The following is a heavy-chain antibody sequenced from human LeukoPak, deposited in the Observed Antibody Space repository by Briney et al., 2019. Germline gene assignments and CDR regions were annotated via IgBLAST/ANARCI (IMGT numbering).Heavy chain of an antibody. CDR3: ARWGRNFDDWFDP. CDR1: GYTFTNYG. CDR2: ISAYNGNT. Sequence: ASVKVSCKASGYTFTNYGVIWVRQAPGQGLEWMGWISAYNGNTNYAQTLQGRVTMTTDTSTTTAYMELRSLNSGDTAVYYCARWGRNFDDWFDPWGQGTLVTVSS. J-gene: IGHJ5*02. V-gene: IGHV1-18*01. D-gene: IGHD3-9*01.